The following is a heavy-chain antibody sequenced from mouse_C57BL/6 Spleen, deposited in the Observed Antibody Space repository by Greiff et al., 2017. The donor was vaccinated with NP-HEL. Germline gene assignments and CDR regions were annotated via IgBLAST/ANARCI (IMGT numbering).Heavy chain of an antibody. J-gene: IGHJ2*01. V-gene: IGHV5-17*01. Sequence: EVMLVESGGGLVKPGGSLKLSCAASGFTFSDYGMHWVRQAPEKGLEWVAYISSGSSTIYYADTVKGRFTISRDNAKNTLFLQMTSLRSEDTAMYYCATSPGVYFDYWGQGTTLTVSS. CDR1: GFTFSDYG. CDR2: ISSGSSTI. D-gene: IGHD5-1*01. CDR3: ATSPGVYFDY.